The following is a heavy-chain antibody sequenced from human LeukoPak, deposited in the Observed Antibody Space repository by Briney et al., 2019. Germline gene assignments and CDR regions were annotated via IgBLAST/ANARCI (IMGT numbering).Heavy chain of an antibody. V-gene: IGHV1-69*19. Sequence: GSSVKVSCKASGGTFSSYAISWERHAPAQGLEWVGGIIIIYGIANDAQKSQERVTITADESTSTAYMELSSLRSEDTAVYYCARSARYCSSTSCYTLDYWGQGTLVTVSS. D-gene: IGHD2-2*02. J-gene: IGHJ4*02. CDR1: GGTFSSYA. CDR3: ARSARYCSSTSCYTLDY. CDR2: IIIIYGIA.